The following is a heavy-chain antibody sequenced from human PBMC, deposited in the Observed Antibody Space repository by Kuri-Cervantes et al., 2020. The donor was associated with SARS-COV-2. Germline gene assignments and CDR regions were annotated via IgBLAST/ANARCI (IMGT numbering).Heavy chain of an antibody. CDR3: ARDEYDFWIPGYYYYGMDV. CDR2: IKQDGSQK. Sequence: LSLTCAASGFMFRNYWMSWVRQAPGKGLEWVANIKQDGSQKYYVDSVKGRFTISRDNAKNTLYLQMNSLRAEDTAVFYCARDEYDFWIPGYYYYGMDVWGQGTTVTVSS. J-gene: IGHJ6*02. V-gene: IGHV3-7*01. CDR1: GFMFRNYW. D-gene: IGHD3-3*01.